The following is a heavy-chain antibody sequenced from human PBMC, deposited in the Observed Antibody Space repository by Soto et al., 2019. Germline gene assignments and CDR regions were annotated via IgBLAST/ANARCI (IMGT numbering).Heavy chain of an antibody. J-gene: IGHJ6*02. Sequence: ASVKVSCKASGYTFTSYGISWVRQAPGQGLEWMGWISAYNGNTNYAQKLQGRVTMTTDTSTSTAYMELRSLRSDDTAVYYCARDDSSSWASYYYYGMDVWGQGTTVTVAS. CDR3: ARDDSSSWASYYYYGMDV. CDR1: GYTFTSYG. V-gene: IGHV1-18*04. D-gene: IGHD6-13*01. CDR2: ISAYNGNT.